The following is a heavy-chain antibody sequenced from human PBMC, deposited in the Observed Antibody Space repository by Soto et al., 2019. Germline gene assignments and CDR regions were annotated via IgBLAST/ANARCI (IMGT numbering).Heavy chain of an antibody. D-gene: IGHD7-27*01. CDR3: ATLGGPQLGARDY. J-gene: IGHJ4*02. CDR2: IDADGTGA. Sequence: EVQLVESGGGLVQPGGSLRLSCAASGFTFSSYKMHWVRQAPGRGLVWVSRIDADGTGANYADSVKGRFTISRDNAKNTLYLQMNSLRVDDTAVYYCATLGGPQLGARDYWGQGTLVTVSS. V-gene: IGHV3-74*01. CDR1: GFTFSSYK.